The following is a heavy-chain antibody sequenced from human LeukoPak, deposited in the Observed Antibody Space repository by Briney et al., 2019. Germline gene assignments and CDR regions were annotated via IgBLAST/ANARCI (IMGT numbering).Heavy chain of an antibody. CDR1: GFTFSSYA. CDR3: AREWGVTTSPYFDY. CDR2: ISYDGSNK. J-gene: IGHJ4*02. D-gene: IGHD4-17*01. Sequence: PGGSLRLSCAASGFTFSSYAMHWVRQAPGKGLEWAAVISYDGSNKYYADSVKGRFTISRDNSKNTLYLQMNSLRAEDTAVYYCAREWGVTTSPYFDYWGQGTLVTVSS. V-gene: IGHV3-30*04.